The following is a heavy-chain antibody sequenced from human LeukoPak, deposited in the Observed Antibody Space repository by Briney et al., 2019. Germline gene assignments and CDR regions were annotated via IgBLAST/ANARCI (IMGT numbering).Heavy chain of an antibody. CDR1: GYTFPSYG. CDR3: ARGRPGKTIVVEDAFDI. J-gene: IGHJ3*02. D-gene: IGHD3-22*01. CDR2: ISAYNGNT. V-gene: IGHV1-18*01. Sequence: GASGKVSCKASGYTFPSYGISWVRQAPGQGLEWMGWISAYNGNTNYAQKLQGRVTMTTDTSTSTAYMELRSLRSDDTAVYYCARGRPGKTIVVEDAFDIWGQGTMVTVSS.